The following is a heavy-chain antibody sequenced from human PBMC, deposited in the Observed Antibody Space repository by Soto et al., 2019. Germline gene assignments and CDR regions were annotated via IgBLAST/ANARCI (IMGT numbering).Heavy chain of an antibody. CDR1: EFTFSSFA. CDR2: ISGSGGST. Sequence: EVQLLESGGGLVQPGGSLRLSCVASEFTFSSFAMSWVRQAPGKGLEWVSTISGSGGSTYYADSVKGRFTISRDNSKNTLYLQMNSLRAEDTAVYYCARGVYKRGSGVRGFDYWGQGTLVTVSS. CDR3: ARGVYKRGSGVRGFDY. V-gene: IGHV3-23*01. J-gene: IGHJ4*02. D-gene: IGHD3-10*01.